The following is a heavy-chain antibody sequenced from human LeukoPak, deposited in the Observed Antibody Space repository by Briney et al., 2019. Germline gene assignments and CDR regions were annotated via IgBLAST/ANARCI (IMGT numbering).Heavy chain of an antibody. Sequence: GGSLRLCCVASGFSFSDYYMSWIRQAPGKGLEWVSYISSSGSHTNYADSVTGRFTISRNNAKKSLHLQMNSLRAEDTAVYYCARHPDGSLSLDYWGQGTLVTVSS. CDR1: GFSFSDYY. CDR2: ISSSGSHT. J-gene: IGHJ4*02. D-gene: IGHD1-26*01. V-gene: IGHV3-11*03. CDR3: ARHPDGSLSLDY.